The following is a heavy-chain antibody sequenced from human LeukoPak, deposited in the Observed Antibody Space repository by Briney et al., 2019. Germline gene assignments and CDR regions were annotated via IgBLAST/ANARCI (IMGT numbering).Heavy chain of an antibody. CDR3: ARGFSGSRYFDY. J-gene: IGHJ4*02. CDR1: DGSISYYY. CDR2: VYSTGST. Sequence: SETLSLTCTVSDGSISYYYWSWIRQPAGKGLEWIGRVYSTGSTNYNPSLESRLTMSVDTSQNQFSLKLTSLTAADTAVYYCARGFSGSRYFDYWGQGTLVTVSS. V-gene: IGHV4-4*07. D-gene: IGHD1-26*01.